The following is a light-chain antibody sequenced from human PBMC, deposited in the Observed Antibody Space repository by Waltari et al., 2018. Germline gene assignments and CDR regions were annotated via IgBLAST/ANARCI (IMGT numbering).Light chain of an antibody. CDR2: WAS. J-gene: IGKJ2*01. V-gene: IGKV4-1*01. Sequence: DIMMTQSPDSLAVSLGERATINCKSSQSILFTSNNKNYLAWYQQRPGQPPKLLIYWASTRESGLPDLVSGSGSGTDFTLTISSLQTEDVAVYYCQQYYSTPYTFGQGTKLEI. CDR1: QSILFTSNNKNY. CDR3: QQYYSTPYT.